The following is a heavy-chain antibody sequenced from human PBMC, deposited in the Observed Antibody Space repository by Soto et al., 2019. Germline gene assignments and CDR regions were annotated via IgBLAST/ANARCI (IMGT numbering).Heavy chain of an antibody. CDR1: RVAFRCHA. Sequence: SVKVCCKASRVAFRCHALTSARQAPGQGLEWMGGIIPIFGTAKYAQKFQGRVTITADESTSTAYMELSSLRSEDTAVYYCAREGQQLNGFDPWGQGILLSVHS. J-gene: IGHJ5*02. D-gene: IGHD6-13*01. CDR2: IIPIFGTA. CDR3: AREGQQLNGFDP. V-gene: IGHV1-69*13.